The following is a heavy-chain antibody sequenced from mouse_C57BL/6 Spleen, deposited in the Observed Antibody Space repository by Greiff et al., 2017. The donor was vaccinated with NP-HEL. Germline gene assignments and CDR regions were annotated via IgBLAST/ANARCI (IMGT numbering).Heavy chain of an antibody. V-gene: IGHV1-81*01. D-gene: IGHD1-1*01. J-gene: IGHJ2*01. CDR2: IYPRSGNT. CDR3: ARGDDSRYVYYFGY. Sequence: VQLQQSGAELARPGASVKLSCKASGYTFTSYGISWVKQRTGQGLEWIGGIYPRSGNTYYNEKFKGKATMTADKSSSTAYMELRSLTSEDSAVYFCARGDDSRYVYYFGYWGQGTTLTV. CDR1: GYTFTSYG.